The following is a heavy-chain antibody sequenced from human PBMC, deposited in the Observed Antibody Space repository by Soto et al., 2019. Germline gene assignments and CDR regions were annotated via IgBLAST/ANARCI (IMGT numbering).Heavy chain of an antibody. J-gene: IGHJ5*02. V-gene: IGHV4-59*01. Sequence: PSETRSLTCTVSGGSISSYYWSWIRQPPGKGLXXIXXIXXXXXTXXXPSLKSRVTISVDTSKNQFSLKLSSVTAADTAVYYCARAIGAGFDPWGQGTLVTVSS. CDR3: ARAIGAGFDP. CDR1: GGSISSYY. CDR2: IXXXXXT.